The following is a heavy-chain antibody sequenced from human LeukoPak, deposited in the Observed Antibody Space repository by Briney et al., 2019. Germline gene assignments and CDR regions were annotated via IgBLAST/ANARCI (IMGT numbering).Heavy chain of an antibody. D-gene: IGHD3-9*01. J-gene: IGHJ4*02. CDR1: GFTFSSYA. Sequence: GRSLRLSCAASGFTFSSYAMHWVRQAPGKGLEWVTVISYDGSNEYYADAVKGRFTISRDNSKNTLYLQMNNLRAEDTAVYYCARGLGRSGYYFDYWGQGTLVTVSS. CDR3: ARGLGRSGYYFDY. CDR2: ISYDGSNE. V-gene: IGHV3-30-3*01.